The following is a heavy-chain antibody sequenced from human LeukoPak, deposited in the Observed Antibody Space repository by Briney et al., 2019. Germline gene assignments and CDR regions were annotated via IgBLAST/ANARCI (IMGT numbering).Heavy chain of an antibody. J-gene: IGHJ4*02. Sequence: GGSLRLSCAASGFTFSSYSMNWVRQAPGKGLEWVSYISSSSSTIYYADSVKGRFTISRDNAKNSLYLQMNSLRAEDTAVYYCARAPSRRSGFFDYWGQGTLVTVSS. CDR1: GFTFSSYS. V-gene: IGHV3-48*01. CDR3: ARAPSRRSGFFDY. CDR2: ISSSSSTI. D-gene: IGHD6-19*01.